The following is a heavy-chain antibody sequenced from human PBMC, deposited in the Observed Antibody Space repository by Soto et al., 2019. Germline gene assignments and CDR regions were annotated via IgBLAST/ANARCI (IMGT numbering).Heavy chain of an antibody. D-gene: IGHD2-2*01. V-gene: IGHV3-30-3*01. CDR3: AGSVECSSTSCYVLLFNYYGMDV. CDR1: GFTFSSYA. J-gene: IGHJ6*02. Sequence: HPGGSLRLSCAASGFTFSSYAMHWVRQAPGKGLEWVAVISYDGSNKYYADSVKGRFTISRDNSKNTLYLQMNSLRAEDTAVYYCAGSVECSSTSCYVLLFNYYGMDVWGQGTTVTVSS. CDR2: ISYDGSNK.